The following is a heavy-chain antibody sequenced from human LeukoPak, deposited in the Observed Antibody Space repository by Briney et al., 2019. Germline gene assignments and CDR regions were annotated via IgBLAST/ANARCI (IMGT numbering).Heavy chain of an antibody. CDR3: AKDGYCSSTSCYGLYFDY. D-gene: IGHD2-2*03. CDR2: IRYDGSNK. J-gene: IGHJ4*02. V-gene: IGHV3-30*02. CDR1: GFTFSSYA. Sequence: PGGSLRLSCAASGFTFSSYAMSWVRQAPGKGLEWVAFIRYDGSNKYYADSVKGRFTISRDNSKNTLYLQMNSLRAEDTAVYYCAKDGYCSSTSCYGLYFDYWGQGTLVTVSS.